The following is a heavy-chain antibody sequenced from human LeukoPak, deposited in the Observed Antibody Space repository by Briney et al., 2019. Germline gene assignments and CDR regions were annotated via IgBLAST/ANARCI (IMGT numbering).Heavy chain of an antibody. CDR3: ARGRGYCSSTSFSLAAAGTLCALDI. J-gene: IGHJ3*02. CDR1: GGTFSSYA. Sequence: SVKVSCKASGGTFSSYAISWVRQAPGQGLEWMGGIIPIFGTANYAQKFQGRVTITTDESTSTAYMELSSLRSEDTAVYYCARGRGYCSSTSFSLAAAGTLCALDIWGQGTMVTVSS. CDR2: IIPIFGTA. D-gene: IGHD2-2*01. V-gene: IGHV1-69*05.